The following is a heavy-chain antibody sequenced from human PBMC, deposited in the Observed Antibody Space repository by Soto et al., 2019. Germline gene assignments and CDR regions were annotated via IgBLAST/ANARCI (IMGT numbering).Heavy chain of an antibody. V-gene: IGHV4-34*01. J-gene: IGHJ4*02. D-gene: IGHD6-13*01. CDR3: ARTYSSSWSPFDY. Sequence: HVQLQPWGAGLLKPSETLSLTCAVYGGSFSGYYWSWIRQPPGTGLEWIGELNQSGSTNYNPSLKSRVTISVDTSMNQVSPKVSSVTAAYTSVYYGARTYSSSWSPFDYWGQGPLFTVSS. CDR2: LNQSGST. CDR1: GGSFSGYY.